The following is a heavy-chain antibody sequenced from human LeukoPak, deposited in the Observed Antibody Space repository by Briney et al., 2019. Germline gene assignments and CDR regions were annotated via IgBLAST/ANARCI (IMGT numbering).Heavy chain of an antibody. J-gene: IGHJ5*01. CDR2: MNPNSGNT. Sequence: ASVKVSCKASGYTFTSYDINWVRQATGQGLEWMGWMNPNSGNTGYAQKFQGRVTMTRNTSISTAYMELSSLRSEDTAVYYCARGRGVRGAKGNWFDSWGQGTLVTVSS. D-gene: IGHD3-10*01. V-gene: IGHV1-8*01. CDR1: GYTFTSYD. CDR3: ARGRGVRGAKGNWFDS.